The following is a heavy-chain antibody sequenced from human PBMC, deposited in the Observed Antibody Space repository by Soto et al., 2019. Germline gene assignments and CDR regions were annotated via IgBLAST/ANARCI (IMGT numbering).Heavy chain of an antibody. CDR1: GGSISSGGYY. V-gene: IGHV4-31*03. Sequence: QVQLQESGPGLVKPSQTLSLTCTVSGGSISSGGYYWSWIRQHPGKGLEWIGYIYYSGSTYYNPSLKSRVTISVDTSKNQFSLKLSSVTAADTAVYYCARDRRYSGYDEYYFDYWGQGTLVTVSS. CDR2: IYYSGST. CDR3: ARDRRYSGYDEYYFDY. J-gene: IGHJ4*02. D-gene: IGHD5-12*01.